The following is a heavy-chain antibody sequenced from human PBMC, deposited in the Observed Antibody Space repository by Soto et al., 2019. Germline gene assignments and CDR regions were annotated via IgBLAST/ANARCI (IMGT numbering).Heavy chain of an antibody. CDR2: INHSGST. V-gene: IGHV4-34*01. J-gene: IGHJ6*02. Sequence: SETLSLTCAVYGGSFSGYYWSWIRQPPGKGLEWIGEINHSGSTNYNPSLKSRVTISVDTSKNQFSLNLSSVTAADTAVYYCARGPYCSGGSCYRGMDVWGQGTTVTVSS. CDR3: ARGPYCSGGSCYRGMDV. CDR1: GGSFSGYY. D-gene: IGHD2-15*01.